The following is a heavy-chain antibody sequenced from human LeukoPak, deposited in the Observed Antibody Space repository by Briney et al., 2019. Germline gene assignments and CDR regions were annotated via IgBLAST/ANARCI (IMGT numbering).Heavy chain of an antibody. V-gene: IGHV3-15*01. CDR2: IRTKTDGGTT. Sequence: GRSLRLSCTASGLTFGDYTMNWVRQAPGKGLEWVGLIRTKTDGGTTDSAAPVKGRFAISRDDSRNMLFLQMNSLKTEDTGVYYCTTGGPRRHWGQGTLVTVSS. D-gene: IGHD3-16*01. J-gene: IGHJ4*02. CDR1: GLTFGDYT. CDR3: TTGGPRRH.